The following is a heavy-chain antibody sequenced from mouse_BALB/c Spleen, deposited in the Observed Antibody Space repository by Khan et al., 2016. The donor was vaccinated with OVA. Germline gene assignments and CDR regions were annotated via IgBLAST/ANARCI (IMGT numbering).Heavy chain of an antibody. CDR3: ARQPYYHYNVMDY. CDR1: GFSLTNYG. CDR2: IWHDGST. D-gene: IGHD2-10*01. Sequence: QAQLKQSGPGLVAPSQSLSITCTISGFSLTNYGVHWVRQPPGKGLEWLVVIWHDGSTTYNSALKSRLTISKDNSKSQVFLKMNSLQTDDTAMYFCARQPYYHYNVMDYWGQGTSVTVSS. J-gene: IGHJ4*01. V-gene: IGHV2-6-1*01.